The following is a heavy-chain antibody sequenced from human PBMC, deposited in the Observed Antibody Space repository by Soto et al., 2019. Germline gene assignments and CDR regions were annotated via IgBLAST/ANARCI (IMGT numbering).Heavy chain of an antibody. V-gene: IGHV5-10-1*01. J-gene: IGHJ4*02. CDR3: ARHRIAATGPDY. CDR1: GYTFTDYW. D-gene: IGHD6-13*01. CDR2: IDPSDSYT. Sequence: PGESLKISCKGSGYTFTDYWITWVRQLPGKGMECMGRIDPSDSYTNYNTSLQGHFTISADRSISTAYLQWSSLKAPDTAIYYCARHRIAATGPDYWGQGTLVTVSS.